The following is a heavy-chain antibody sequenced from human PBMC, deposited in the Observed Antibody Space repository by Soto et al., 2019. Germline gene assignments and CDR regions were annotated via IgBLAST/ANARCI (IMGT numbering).Heavy chain of an antibody. D-gene: IGHD6-13*01. Sequence: GGSMKLSCAASRFTFSSYAMTWSRQAPGKGLEWVSAISGSGGSTYYADSVKGRFTISRDNSKNTLYLKMNSLRAEDTAFFYCEKENGNRSRLFVFDYWVKGTLVTVSS. CDR1: RFTFSSYA. CDR2: ISGSGGST. CDR3: EKENGNRSRLFVFDY. J-gene: IGHJ4*02. V-gene: IGHV3-23*01.